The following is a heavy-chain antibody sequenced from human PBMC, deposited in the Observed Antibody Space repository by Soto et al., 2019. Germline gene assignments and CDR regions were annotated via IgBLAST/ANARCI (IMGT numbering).Heavy chain of an antibody. Sequence: ASVKVSCKASGYTFTSYAMHWVRQAPGQRLEWMGWINAGNGNTKYSQKFQGRVTITRDTSASTAYMELSSLRSEDTAVYYCARPRATLGYCSGGSCRDYYYYGMDGWGQGSTVTVSS. D-gene: IGHD2-15*01. J-gene: IGHJ6*02. V-gene: IGHV1-3*01. CDR1: GYTFTSYA. CDR2: INAGNGNT. CDR3: ARPRATLGYCSGGSCRDYYYYGMDG.